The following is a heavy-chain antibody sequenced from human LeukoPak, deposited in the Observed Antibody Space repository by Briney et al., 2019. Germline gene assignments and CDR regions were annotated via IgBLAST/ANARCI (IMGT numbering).Heavy chain of an antibody. Sequence: SETLSLTCTVSGGSISSSSYYWGWIRQPPGKGLEWVGTISYTGSTYYNPSLNSRLTISIDTSKTQFSLKLSSVTAADTAVYYCARHVYGSGSYLGYGVDVWGQGTTVTVSS. J-gene: IGHJ6*02. CDR1: GGSISSSSYY. CDR2: ISYTGST. D-gene: IGHD3-10*01. V-gene: IGHV4-39*01. CDR3: ARHVYGSGSYLGYGVDV.